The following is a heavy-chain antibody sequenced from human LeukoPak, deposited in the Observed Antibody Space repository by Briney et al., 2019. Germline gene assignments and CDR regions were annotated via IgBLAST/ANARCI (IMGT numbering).Heavy chain of an antibody. D-gene: IGHD2-2*01. J-gene: IGHJ3*02. CDR2: ISWNSGSI. Sequence: GGSLRLSCAASGFTFDDYAMHWVRQAPGQGLEWVSGISWNSGSIGYVDSVKGRFTISRDNAKNSLYLQMNSLRAEDMALYYCAKDMGCSSTSCYNDAFDIWGQGTMVTVSS. V-gene: IGHV3-9*03. CDR1: GFTFDDYA. CDR3: AKDMGCSSTSCYNDAFDI.